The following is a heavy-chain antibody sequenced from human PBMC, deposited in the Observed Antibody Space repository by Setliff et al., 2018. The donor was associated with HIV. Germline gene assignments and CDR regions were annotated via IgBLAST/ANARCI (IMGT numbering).Heavy chain of an antibody. D-gene: IGHD3-22*01. CDR1: GGSFSSSTYS. Sequence: SETLSLTCTVSGGSFSSSTYSWGWIRQPPGMGLEWIGSIHSSGTTYYNPSLKSRVAISVDTSRSQFSLKLRSVTAADTAVYYCARADYESGSYFFDYWGQGTLVTVSS. CDR2: IHSSGTT. V-gene: IGHV4-39*07. CDR3: ARADYESGSYFFDY. J-gene: IGHJ4*02.